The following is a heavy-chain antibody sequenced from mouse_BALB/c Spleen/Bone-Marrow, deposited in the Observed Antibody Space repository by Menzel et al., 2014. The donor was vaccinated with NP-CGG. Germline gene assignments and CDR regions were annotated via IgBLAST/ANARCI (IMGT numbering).Heavy chain of an antibody. CDR1: GYTFTDYT. CDR3: ARGRWYY. V-gene: IGHV1-18*01. Sequence: EVQLVESGPELVKPGASVKISCKTSGYTFTDYTIHWAKQSHGKSLEWIGGINPNNGGSTYNQKFKGKATLTIHKSSSTAYMELRSLTSEDSAGYYCARGRWYYWGQGTTLTVSS. CDR2: INPNNGGS. D-gene: IGHD2-3*01. J-gene: IGHJ2*01.